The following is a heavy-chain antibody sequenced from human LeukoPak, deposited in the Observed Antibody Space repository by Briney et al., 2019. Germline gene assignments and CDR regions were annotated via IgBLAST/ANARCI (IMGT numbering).Heavy chain of an antibody. J-gene: IGHJ4*02. D-gene: IGHD5-12*01. V-gene: IGHV3-23*01. Sequence: PGGSLRLSCTASGFTFSSYAMSWVRQAPGKGLEWVSAISGSGGSTYYADSVKGRFTISRDNSKNTLYLQMNSLRAEDTAVYYCVKLPITQWYSGYDYWGQGTLVTVSS. CDR3: VKLPITQWYSGYDY. CDR2: ISGSGGST. CDR1: GFTFSSYA.